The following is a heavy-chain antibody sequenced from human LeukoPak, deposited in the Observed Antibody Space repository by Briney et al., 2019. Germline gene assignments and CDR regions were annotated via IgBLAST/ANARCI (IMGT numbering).Heavy chain of an antibody. V-gene: IGHV3-48*01. J-gene: IGHJ4*02. Sequence: PGGSLRLSCAASGFTFSSYSLNGVRQAPGKGLEWVSYIHKAGSTIFYADSVKGRFTISRDNAKNSLYLQMNNLRVEDTAIYYCTRDPHALDYWGQGTQVTVSS. CDR1: GFTFSSYS. CDR3: TRDPHALDY. CDR2: IHKAGSTI.